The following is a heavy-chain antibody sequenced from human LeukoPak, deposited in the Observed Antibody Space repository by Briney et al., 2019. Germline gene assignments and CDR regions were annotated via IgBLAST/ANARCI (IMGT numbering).Heavy chain of an antibody. CDR3: ARAKSLSAFDI. V-gene: IGHV4-59*01. CDR1: GGSFSGYY. J-gene: IGHJ3*02. CDR2: IYYSGST. Sequence: SETLSLTCAVYGGSFSGYYWSWIRQPPGKGLEWIGYIYYSGSTTYNPSLKSRVTISVDTSKNQFSLKLSSVTAADTAVYYCARAKSLSAFDIWGQGTMVTVSS.